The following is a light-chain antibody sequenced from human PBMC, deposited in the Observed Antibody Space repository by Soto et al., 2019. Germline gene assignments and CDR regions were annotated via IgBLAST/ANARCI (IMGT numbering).Light chain of an antibody. CDR1: SSNIGAGFD. V-gene: IGLV1-40*01. Sequence: QSVLTQSPSVSGAPGQRVSISCTGTSSNIGAGFDVHWYQQLPATAPKLLIYGNNNRPSGVPDRFSGSKSGTSASLAITGLQAEYEADYYCQSYDTNLSGAAVFGTGTKLTVL. CDR2: GNN. CDR3: QSYDTNLSGAAV. J-gene: IGLJ1*01.